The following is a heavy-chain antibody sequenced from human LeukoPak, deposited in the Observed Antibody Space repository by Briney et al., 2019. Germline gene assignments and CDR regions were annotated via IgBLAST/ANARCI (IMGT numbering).Heavy chain of an antibody. CDR2: IGSGRNYI. J-gene: IGHJ4*02. V-gene: IGHV3-21*06. D-gene: IGHD3-10*01. Sequence: GGSLRLSRAASGFTFSYFSMNWVRQAPGRGLEWVSGIGSGRNYINYADSVKGRFTISRDNAKSSLHLQMNSLRAEDTAVYYCARDSFGDYIDFWGQGTQVTVSS. CDR1: GFTFSYFS. CDR3: ARDSFGDYIDF.